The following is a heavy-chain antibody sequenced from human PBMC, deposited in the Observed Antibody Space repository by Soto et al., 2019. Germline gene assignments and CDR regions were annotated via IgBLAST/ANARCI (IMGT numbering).Heavy chain of an antibody. J-gene: IGHJ4*02. CDR2: ISGSGDRP. D-gene: IGHD2-15*01. V-gene: IGHV3-23*01. CDR3: AKAYCSDGCRGGNFDY. CDR1: GLTFSTYA. Sequence: GGSLRLSCVASGLTFSTYAMSWVRQAPGKGLEWVSAISGSGDRPYYADSVKGRFTISRDNSKNTLNLQMNSLRAEDTAVYYCAKAYCSDGCRGGNFDYWGQGTLVTVSS.